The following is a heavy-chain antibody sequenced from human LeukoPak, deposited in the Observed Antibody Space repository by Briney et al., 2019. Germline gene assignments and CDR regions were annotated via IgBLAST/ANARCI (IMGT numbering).Heavy chain of an antibody. CDR2: ISAYNGNT. D-gene: IGHD3-9*01. Sequence: ASVKVSCKASGYTFTSYGISWVRQAPGQGLEWMGWISAYNGNTNYAQKLQGRVTMTTDTSTSTAYMELRSLRSDDTAVYYCARSKYYVILTGYYYFDYWGQGTLVTVSS. CDR1: GYTFTSYG. V-gene: IGHV1-18*01. J-gene: IGHJ4*02. CDR3: ARSKYYVILTGYYYFDY.